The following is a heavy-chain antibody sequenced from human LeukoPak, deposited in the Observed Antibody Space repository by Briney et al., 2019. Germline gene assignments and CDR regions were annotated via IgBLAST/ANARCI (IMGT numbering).Heavy chain of an antibody. J-gene: IGHJ6*03. CDR3: ARHRIAARPWYYYYYYMDV. V-gene: IGHV4-34*01. CDR2: INHSGST. D-gene: IGHD6-6*01. CDR1: GGSFSGYY. Sequence: PSETLSLTCAVYGGSFSGYYWSWIRQPPGKGLEWIGEINHSGSTNYNPSLKSRVTISVDTSKNQFSLKLSSVTAADTAVYYCARHRIAARPWYYYYYYMDVWGKGTTVTVSS.